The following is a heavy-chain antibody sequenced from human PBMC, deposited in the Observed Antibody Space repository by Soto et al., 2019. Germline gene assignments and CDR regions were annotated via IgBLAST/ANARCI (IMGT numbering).Heavy chain of an antibody. CDR1: GGSISVYY. J-gene: IGHJ4*02. CDR3: ARGVGSSPPRY. Sequence: QVQLQESGPGQVKPSETLSLKCTISGGSISVYYWSRIRQPPGQPLEWIGYIYDSGSPYYNPSLRSRVIISADTSKNQISLELTSATAADTAVYYCARGVGSSPPRYWGRGTLVTVSS. V-gene: IGHV4-59*01. D-gene: IGHD1-26*01. CDR2: IYDSGSP.